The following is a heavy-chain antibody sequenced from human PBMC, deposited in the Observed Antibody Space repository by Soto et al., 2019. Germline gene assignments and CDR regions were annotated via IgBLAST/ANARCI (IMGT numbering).Heavy chain of an antibody. J-gene: IGHJ6*02. CDR2: ISYDGSNK. V-gene: IGHV3-30-3*01. CDR3: ARERRNNHYYHSNYYYYYGMDV. Sequence: GGSLRLSCAASGFTFSSYAMHWVRQAPGKGLEWVAVISYDGSNKYYADSVKGRFTISRDNSKNTLYLQMNSLRAEDTAVYYCARERRNNHYYHSNYYYYYGMDVWGQGTTVTVSS. D-gene: IGHD3-22*01. CDR1: GFTFSSYA.